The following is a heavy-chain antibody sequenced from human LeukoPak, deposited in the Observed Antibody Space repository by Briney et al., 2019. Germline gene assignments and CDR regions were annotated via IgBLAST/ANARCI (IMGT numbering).Heavy chain of an antibody. Sequence: VGSLRLSCAASGFTLSNAWMSWVRQGPGEGREWVGRIKSKTDGGTTDYAAPVKGRFTISRDDSKNTLYLQMNSLKTEDTAVYYRTTDSFSTVEVRWGQGTLVTVSS. J-gene: IGHJ4*02. D-gene: IGHD4-17*01. CDR2: IKSKTDGGTT. CDR3: TTDSFSTVEVR. V-gene: IGHV3-15*01. CDR1: GFTLSNAW.